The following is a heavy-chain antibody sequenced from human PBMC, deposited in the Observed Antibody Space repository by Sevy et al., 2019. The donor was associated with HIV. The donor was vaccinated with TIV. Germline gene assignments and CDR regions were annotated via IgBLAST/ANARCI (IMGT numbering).Heavy chain of an antibody. CDR1: GFSLSTSGVG. D-gene: IGHD4-17*01. CDR2: IYWDDNR. J-gene: IGHJ4*02. CDR3: AHSLYSDYIGGYFDY. Sequence: SGPTLVNPTQTLTLTCTFSGFSLSTSGVGVGWIRQPPGKALEWLALIYWDDNRRYSPSLRSRLTITKDTSKNQVVLTMTNLDPVDTATYYSAHSLYSDYIGGYFDYWGQGTLVTFSS. V-gene: IGHV2-5*02.